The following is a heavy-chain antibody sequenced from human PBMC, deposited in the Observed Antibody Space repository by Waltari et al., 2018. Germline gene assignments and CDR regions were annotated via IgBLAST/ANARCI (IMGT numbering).Heavy chain of an antibody. CDR2: IYYSGST. CDR1: GGSISSSSSY. J-gene: IGHJ3*02. Sequence: QLQLQESGPGLVKPSETLSLTCTVSGGSISSSSSYWGWIRQPPGKGLEWIGSIYYSGSTYYNPSLKRRVTISVDTSKNQFSLKLSSVTAADTAVYYCARPGAVLAEAGAFDIWGQGTMVTVSS. V-gene: IGHV4-39*01. CDR3: ARPGAVLAEAGAFDI. D-gene: IGHD3-3*01.